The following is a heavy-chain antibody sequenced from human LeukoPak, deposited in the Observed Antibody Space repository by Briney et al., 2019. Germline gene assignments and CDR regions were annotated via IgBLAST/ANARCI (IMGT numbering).Heavy chain of an antibody. CDR2: ISYDGSNK. D-gene: IGHD6-6*01. J-gene: IGHJ4*02. Sequence: PGGSLRLSCAASGFTFSSYGMHWVRQAPGKGLEWVAVISYDGSNKYYADSVKGRFTISRDNSKNTLYLQMNSLRAEDTAVYYCARGRFEYSSSSAAHYWGQGALVTVSS. V-gene: IGHV3-30*19. CDR3: ARGRFEYSSSSAAHY. CDR1: GFTFSSYG.